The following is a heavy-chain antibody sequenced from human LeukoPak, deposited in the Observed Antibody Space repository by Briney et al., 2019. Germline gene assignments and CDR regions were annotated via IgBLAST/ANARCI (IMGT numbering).Heavy chain of an antibody. Sequence: QPGGSLRLSCAASGFTFDDYAMHWVRQAPGKGLEWVSGISWNSGSIGYADSVKGRFTISRDNAKNSLYLQMNGLRAEDTAVYYCAKDSAKKYDDYWGQGTLVTVSS. D-gene: IGHD2/OR15-2a*01. V-gene: IGHV3-9*01. J-gene: IGHJ4*02. CDR1: GFTFDDYA. CDR3: AKDSAKKYDDY. CDR2: ISWNSGSI.